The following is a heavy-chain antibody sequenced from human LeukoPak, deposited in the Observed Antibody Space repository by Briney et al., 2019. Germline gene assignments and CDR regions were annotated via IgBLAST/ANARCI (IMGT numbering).Heavy chain of an antibody. CDR3: ARRRYSSSWYFDY. CDR2: IYYSGST. J-gene: IGHJ4*02. CDR1: GGSISSYY. Sequence: SETLSLTCTVSGGSISSYYWSWIRQPPGKGLEWIGYIYYSGSTNYNPSLKSRVTISVDTSKNQSSLKLSSVTAADTAVYYCARRRYSSSWYFDYWGQGTLVTVSS. V-gene: IGHV4-59*08. D-gene: IGHD6-13*01.